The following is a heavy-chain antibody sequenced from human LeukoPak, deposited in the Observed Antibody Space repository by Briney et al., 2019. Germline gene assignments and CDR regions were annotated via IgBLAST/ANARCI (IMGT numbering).Heavy chain of an antibody. CDR2: IYYSGST. Sequence: SETLSLTCTVSGGSINSYYWSWIRQPPGKGLEWIGYIYYSGSTNYNPSLKSRVTISVDTSKNQFSLKLSSLTAADTAVYYCARHRYSVAYYFDYWGQGTLVSVSS. V-gene: IGHV4-59*08. CDR1: GGSINSYY. J-gene: IGHJ4*02. D-gene: IGHD6-13*01. CDR3: ARHRYSVAYYFDY.